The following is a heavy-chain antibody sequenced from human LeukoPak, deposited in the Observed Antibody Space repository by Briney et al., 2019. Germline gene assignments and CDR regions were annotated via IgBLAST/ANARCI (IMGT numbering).Heavy chain of an antibody. D-gene: IGHD2-15*01. V-gene: IGHV4-39*01. CDR1: GDSISSTTYN. Sequence: KTSETLSLTCTVSGDSISSTTYNWGWIRQPPGKGLEWIATFYSSGSTYYNPSVKSRVTISVDPSKKQLTLNLRSVTAADTAVYYCARHQAGGSGQFDPWGQGTRVTVPS. CDR2: FYSSGST. J-gene: IGHJ5*02. CDR3: ARHQAGGSGQFDP.